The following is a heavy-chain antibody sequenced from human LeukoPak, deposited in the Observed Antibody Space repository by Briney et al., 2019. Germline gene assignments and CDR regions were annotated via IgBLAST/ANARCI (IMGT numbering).Heavy chain of an antibody. J-gene: IGHJ4*02. CDR2: IYTSGST. D-gene: IGHD2-2*01. CDR1: GGSISSYY. V-gene: IGHV4-4*07. CDR3: ARDRLDVVVPAASIFDY. Sequence: SETLSLTCTVSGGSISSYYWSWIRQPAGKGLEWIGRIYTSGSTNYNPSLKSRVTMSVDTSKNQFSLKLNSVTAADTAVYYCARDRLDVVVPAASIFDYWGQGTLVTVSS.